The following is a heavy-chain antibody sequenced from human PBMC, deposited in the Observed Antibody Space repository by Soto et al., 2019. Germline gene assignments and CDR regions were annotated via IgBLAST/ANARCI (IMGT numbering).Heavy chain of an antibody. CDR1: GGSISSGGYY. CDR3: ARFLLRFLEWSPTERDLYYYYYGMDV. D-gene: IGHD3-3*01. CDR2: IYYSGST. V-gene: IGHV4-31*03. Sequence: KPSETLSLTCTVSGGSISSGGYYWSWIRQHPGKGLEWIGYIYYSGSTYYNPSLKSRVTISVDTSKNQFSLKLSSVTAADTAVYYCARFLLRFLEWSPTERDLYYYYYGMDVWGQGTTVTVSS. J-gene: IGHJ6*02.